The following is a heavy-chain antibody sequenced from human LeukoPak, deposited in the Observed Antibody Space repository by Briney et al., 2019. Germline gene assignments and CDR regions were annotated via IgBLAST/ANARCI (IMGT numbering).Heavy chain of an antibody. Sequence: PSETLSLTCTVSGYSISSHYYWGWIRQPPGKGLEWIGCIYHSGSTNYNPSLKSRVTISVDTSKNQFSLKLSSVTAADTAVYYCARGIPYYDSSGYYRGPYLNWGQGTLVTVSS. CDR2: IYHSGST. CDR1: GYSISSHYY. V-gene: IGHV4-38-2*02. CDR3: ARGIPYYDSSGYYRGPYLN. D-gene: IGHD3-22*01. J-gene: IGHJ4*02.